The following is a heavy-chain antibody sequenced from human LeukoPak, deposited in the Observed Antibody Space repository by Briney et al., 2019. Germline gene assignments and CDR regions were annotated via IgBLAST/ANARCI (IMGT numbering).Heavy chain of an antibody. D-gene: IGHD4-17*01. CDR2: IYTSGST. CDR1: GGSISSYY. V-gene: IGHV4-4*07. Sequence: SETLSLTCTVSGGSISSYYWSWIRQPAGKGLEYIGRIYTSGSTNYNPSLKSRVTMSVDTSKNQFSLRLNSVTAADTAVYYCATLTVTESFDYWSQGTLVTVSS. CDR3: ATLTVTESFDY. J-gene: IGHJ4*02.